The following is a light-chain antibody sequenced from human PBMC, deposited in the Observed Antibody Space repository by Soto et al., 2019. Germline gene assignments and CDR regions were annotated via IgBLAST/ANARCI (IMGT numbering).Light chain of an antibody. CDR1: QRISTY. J-gene: IGKJ1*01. CDR2: AAS. V-gene: IGKV1-39*01. Sequence: DIQMTQSPSTLSAGVGDRVTITCRASQRISTYLNWYQQKPGKAPTLLIYAASSLQSGVPSRFSGGGSGTDFTLTINTLQPEDFATYFCQQCYSSPRTFGQGTKGDFK. CDR3: QQCYSSPRT.